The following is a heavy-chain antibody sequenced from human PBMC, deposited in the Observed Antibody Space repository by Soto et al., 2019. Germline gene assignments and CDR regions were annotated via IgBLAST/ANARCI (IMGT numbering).Heavy chain of an antibody. CDR3: ARLEYSSPDY. V-gene: IGHV4-39*01. CDR1: GGSISSSSYY. J-gene: IGHJ4*02. D-gene: IGHD6-6*01. Sequence: SETLSLTCTVSGGSISSSSYYWGWIRQPPGKGLEWIGSIYYSGSTYYNPSLKSRVTISVDTSKNQFSLKLSSVTAADTAVYYCARLEYSSPDYWGQGTLVTVSS. CDR2: IYYSGST.